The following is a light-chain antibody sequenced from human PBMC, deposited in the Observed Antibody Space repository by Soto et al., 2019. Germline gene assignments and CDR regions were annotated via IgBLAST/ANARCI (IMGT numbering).Light chain of an antibody. J-gene: IGKJ5*01. CDR1: QTISSW. V-gene: IGKV1-39*01. Sequence: IQMPQPPSTLSASVGDRVTITCRASQTISSWLAWYQQKPGKAPKLLISAASSLESGVPSRFSGSGSGTDFTLTISRLQPEDFATYYCQQSYSTFITFGQGTRLEIK. CDR3: QQSYSTFIT. CDR2: AAS.